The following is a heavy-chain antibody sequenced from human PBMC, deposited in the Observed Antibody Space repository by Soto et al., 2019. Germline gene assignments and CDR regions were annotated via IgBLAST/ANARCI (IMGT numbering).Heavy chain of an antibody. V-gene: IGHV3-30-3*01. D-gene: IGHD2-21*02. J-gene: IGHJ4*02. CDR3: ARGSYCGGDCYSRGFDY. CDR1: GFTFSSYA. Sequence: QVQLVESGGGVVQPGMSLRLSCAASGFTFSSYAMHWVRQAPGKGLEWVAVISYDGSNKYYADSVKGRFTISRDNSKNTLYLQMNSLRAEDTAVYYCARGSYCGGDCYSRGFDYWGQGTLVTVSS. CDR2: ISYDGSNK.